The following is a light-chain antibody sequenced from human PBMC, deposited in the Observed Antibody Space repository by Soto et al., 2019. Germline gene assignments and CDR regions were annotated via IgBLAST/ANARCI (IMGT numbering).Light chain of an antibody. Sequence: QSALTQPASVSGSPGQSITISCTGTSSDVGGYNYVSWYQQHPGKAPKLVIYEVSNRPSGVSNRFSGSKSGNTASLTISGIQAQEEAHYYCSSYTRSSIPYVFGTGTKVTVL. J-gene: IGLJ1*01. V-gene: IGLV2-14*01. CDR3: SSYTRSSIPYV. CDR2: EVS. CDR1: SSDVGGYNY.